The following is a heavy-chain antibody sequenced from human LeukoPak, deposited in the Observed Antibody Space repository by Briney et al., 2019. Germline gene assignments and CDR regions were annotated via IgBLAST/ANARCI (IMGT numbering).Heavy chain of an antibody. CDR1: GYTFTGYY. CDR2: INPNSGGT. Sequence: ASVKVSCKASGYTFTGYYMHWVRQAPGQGLEWMGWINPNSGGTNYVQKFQGRVTMTRDTSISTAYMELSRLRSDDTAVYYCAREFGSSGYYYVDYWGQGTLVTVSS. V-gene: IGHV1-2*02. CDR3: AREFGSSGYYYVDY. D-gene: IGHD3-22*01. J-gene: IGHJ4*02.